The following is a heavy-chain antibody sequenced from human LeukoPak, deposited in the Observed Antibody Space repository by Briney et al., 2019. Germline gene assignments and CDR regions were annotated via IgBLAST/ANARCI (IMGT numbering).Heavy chain of an antibody. V-gene: IGHV3-74*01. Sequence: PGGSLRLSCVASGFTLSSYAMHWVRQAPGKGLVWVSRINSDGSSTSYADSVKGRFTISRDNAKNTLYLQMNSLGAEDTAVYYCARGSSGWYDLGYWGQGTLVTVSS. CDR1: GFTLSSYA. CDR3: ARGSSGWYDLGY. D-gene: IGHD3-3*01. J-gene: IGHJ4*02. CDR2: INSDGSST.